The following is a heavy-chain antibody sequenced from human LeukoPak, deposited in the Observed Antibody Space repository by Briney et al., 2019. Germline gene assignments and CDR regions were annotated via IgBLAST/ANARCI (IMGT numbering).Heavy chain of an antibody. D-gene: IGHD2/OR15-2a*01. CDR1: GFTFSSYS. V-gene: IGHV3-21*01. J-gene: IGHJ4*02. CDR3: ARAVSKLFVIGNSFDY. CDR2: ISSSSSYI. Sequence: GGSLRLSCAASGFTFSSYSMNWVRQAPGKGLEWVSSISSSSSYIYYADSVKGRFTISRDNAKNSLYLQMNSLRAEDTAVYYCARAVSKLFVIGNSFDYWGQGTLVTVSS.